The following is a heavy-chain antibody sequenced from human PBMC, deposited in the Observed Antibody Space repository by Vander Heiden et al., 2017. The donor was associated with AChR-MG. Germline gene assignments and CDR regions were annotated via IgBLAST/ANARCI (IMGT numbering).Heavy chain of an antibody. CDR1: GGSISSYY. CDR3: ARVAATQGSYYYYYMDV. J-gene: IGHJ6*03. CDR2: IYYSGST. V-gene: IGHV4-59*01. D-gene: IGHD6-19*01. Sequence: QVQLQESGPGLVKPSETLSLTCTVSGGSISSYYWSWIRQPPGKGLEWIGYIYYSGSTNYNPSLKSRVTISVDTSKNQFSLKLSSVTAADTAVYYCARVAATQGSYYYYYMDVWGKGTTVTVSS.